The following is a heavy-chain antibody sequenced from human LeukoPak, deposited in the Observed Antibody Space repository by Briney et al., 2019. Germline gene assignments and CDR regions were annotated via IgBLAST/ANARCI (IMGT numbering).Heavy chain of an antibody. CDR1: GGSISSYY. CDR3: ARGPLTTYYYDSSGYRDPMDAFDI. V-gene: IGHV4-4*07. D-gene: IGHD3-22*01. J-gene: IGHJ3*02. Sequence: SETLSLTCTVSGGSISSYYWSWIRQPAGKGLEWIGRIYTSGSTNYNPSLKSRVTMSVDTSKNQFSLKLSSASAADTAVYYCARGPLTTYYYDSSGYRDPMDAFDIWGQGTMVTVSS. CDR2: IYTSGST.